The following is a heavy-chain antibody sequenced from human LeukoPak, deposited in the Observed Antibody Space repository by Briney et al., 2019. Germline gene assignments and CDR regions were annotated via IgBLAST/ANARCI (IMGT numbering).Heavy chain of an antibody. CDR1: GFTFSSYS. CDR2: ISSSSSYI. CDR3: ARVCSGGSCTDAFDI. Sequence: GGSLRLSCAASGFTFSSYSMNWARQAPGKGLEWVSSISSSSSYIYYADSVKGRFTISRDNAKNSLYLQMNSLRAEDTAVYYCARVCSGGSCTDAFDIWGQGTMVTVSS. J-gene: IGHJ3*02. D-gene: IGHD2-15*01. V-gene: IGHV3-21*01.